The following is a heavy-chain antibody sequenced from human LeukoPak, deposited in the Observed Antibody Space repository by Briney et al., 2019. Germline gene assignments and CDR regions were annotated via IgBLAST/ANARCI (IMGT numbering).Heavy chain of an antibody. CDR1: GGSISSYY. CDR3: ARLVVAAPYYYYYGMDV. Sequence: SETLSLTCTVSGGSISSYYWSWTRQPPGKGLEWIGYIYYSGSTNYNPSLKSRVTISVDTSKNQFSLKLSSVTAADTAVYYCARLVVAAPYYYYYGMDVWGQGTTVTVSS. D-gene: IGHD2-15*01. CDR2: IYYSGST. V-gene: IGHV4-59*01. J-gene: IGHJ6*02.